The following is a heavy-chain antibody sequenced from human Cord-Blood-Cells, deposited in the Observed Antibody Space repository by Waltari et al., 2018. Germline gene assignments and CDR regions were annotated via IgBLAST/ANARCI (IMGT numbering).Heavy chain of an antibody. CDR1: GGSISSHY. CDR3: ARDTKLTGDAFDI. J-gene: IGHJ3*02. CDR2: IYYSGST. D-gene: IGHD7-27*01. V-gene: IGHV4-59*11. Sequence: QVQLQESGPGLVKPSETLSLTCTVSGGSISSHYWSWIRQPPGKGLEWIGYIYYSGSTNYTPSLKSRVTISVDTSKNQFSLKLSSVTAVDTAVYYCARDTKLTGDAFDIWGQGTMVTVSS.